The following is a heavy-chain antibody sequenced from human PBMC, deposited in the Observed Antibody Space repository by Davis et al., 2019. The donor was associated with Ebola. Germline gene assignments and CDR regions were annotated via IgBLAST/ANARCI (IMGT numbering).Heavy chain of an antibody. CDR3: ARQPGYSSGWSLDY. D-gene: IGHD6-19*01. V-gene: IGHV5-51*01. CDR2: IYPGDSDT. J-gene: IGHJ4*02. Sequence: GESLKISCKGSGYSFTSYWIGWLRHIPCTSXXSXWIIYPGDSDTRYSPSFQGQVTISADKSISTAYLQWSSLKASDTAMYYCARQPGYSSGWSLDYWGQGTLVTVSS. CDR1: GYSFTSYW.